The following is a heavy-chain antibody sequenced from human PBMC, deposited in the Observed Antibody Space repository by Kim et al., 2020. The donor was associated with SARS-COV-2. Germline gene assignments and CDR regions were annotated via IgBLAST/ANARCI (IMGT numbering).Heavy chain of an antibody. CDR2: INHSGST. V-gene: IGHV4-34*01. CDR1: GGSFSGYY. CDR3: ARGGELWGDFWSGPYSPLDY. Sequence: SETLSLTCAVYGGSFSGYYWSWIRQPPGKGLEWIGEINHSGSTNYNPSLKSRATISVDTSKNQFSLKLSSVTAADTAVYYCARGGELWGDFWSGPYSPLDYWGQGTLVTVSS. D-gene: IGHD3-3*01. J-gene: IGHJ4*02.